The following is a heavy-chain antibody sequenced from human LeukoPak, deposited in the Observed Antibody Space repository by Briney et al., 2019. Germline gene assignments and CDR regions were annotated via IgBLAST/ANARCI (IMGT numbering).Heavy chain of an antibody. J-gene: IGHJ4*02. D-gene: IGHD6-19*01. CDR2: ISSSSSYI. Sequence: GGSLRLSCAASGFTFSSYSMNWVRQAPGKGLEWVSSISSSSSYIYYADSVKGRFTISRDNAKNSLYLQMNSLRAEDTAVYYCAREGKQWLAQGNSLNYWGQETLVTVSS. CDR1: GFTFSSYS. V-gene: IGHV3-21*01. CDR3: AREGKQWLAQGNSLNY.